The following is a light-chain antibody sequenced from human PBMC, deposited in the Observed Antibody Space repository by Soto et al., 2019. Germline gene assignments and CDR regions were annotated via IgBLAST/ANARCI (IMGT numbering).Light chain of an antibody. V-gene: IGLV3-1*01. CDR1: KLGDKY. Sequence: SYELTQPPSMSVSPGQTATIACSGDKLGDKYVCWYQQKSGESPILVIYQDTKRPSGIPERFSGSNSGSTATLTISGTQSIDEADYYCQAWDGGTVVFGVGTKVTVL. CDR2: QDT. CDR3: QAWDGGTVV. J-gene: IGLJ2*01.